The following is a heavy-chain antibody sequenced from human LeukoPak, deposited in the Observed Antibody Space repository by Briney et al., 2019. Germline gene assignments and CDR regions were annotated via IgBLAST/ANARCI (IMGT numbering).Heavy chain of an antibody. J-gene: IGHJ4*02. CDR2: ISWNSGSI. V-gene: IGHV3-9*01. Sequence: GGSLRLSCAASGFTFDDYAMHWVRQAPGKGLEWVSGISWNSGSIGYADSVKGRFTISRDNAKNSLYLQMNSLRAEDTAVYYCARDTTGLFDYWGQGTLVTVSS. CDR1: GFTFDDYA. D-gene: IGHD2-8*02. CDR3: ARDTTGLFDY.